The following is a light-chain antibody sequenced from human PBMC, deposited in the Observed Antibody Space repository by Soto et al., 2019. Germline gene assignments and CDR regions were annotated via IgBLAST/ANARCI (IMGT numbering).Light chain of an antibody. V-gene: IGKV3-20*01. J-gene: IGKJ1*01. CDR2: SAS. CDR3: QQYVSSPQT. Sequence: EIVLTQSPGTLSLSPGERATLFCRASQSVSSSYLAWYQQKPGQAPRLLIYSASSRATGIPDRFSGSGSGTDFTLTITRLEPEDFAMYFCQQYVSSPQTFGQGTKVDIK. CDR1: QSVSSSY.